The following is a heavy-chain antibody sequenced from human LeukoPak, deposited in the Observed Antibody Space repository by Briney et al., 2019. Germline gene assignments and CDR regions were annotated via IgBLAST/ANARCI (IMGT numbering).Heavy chain of an antibody. CDR1: GYTFTGYY. CDR3: AREKSIAVAGTDYFDY. V-gene: IGHV1-2*04. Sequence: ASVKVSCKASGYTFTGYYMHWVRQAPGQGLEWMGWNNPNSGGTNYAQKFQGWVTMTRDTSISTAYMELSRLRSDDTAVYYCAREKSIAVAGTDYFDYWGQGTLVTVSS. CDR2: NNPNSGGT. D-gene: IGHD6-19*01. J-gene: IGHJ4*02.